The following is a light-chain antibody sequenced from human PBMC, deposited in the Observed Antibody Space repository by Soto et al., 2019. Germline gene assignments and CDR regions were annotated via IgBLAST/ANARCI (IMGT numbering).Light chain of an antibody. Sequence: IQMTQSPSTMSASVGDRVIITCRASQSLSGWLAWYQQKPGKAPKLLIYDASSLESGVHSRFSGRGSGTDFTHNISSMQFDDFATYYCQQYNSYPLTFGGGTKVEIK. J-gene: IGKJ4*01. CDR3: QQYNSYPLT. CDR1: QSLSGW. V-gene: IGKV1-5*01. CDR2: DAS.